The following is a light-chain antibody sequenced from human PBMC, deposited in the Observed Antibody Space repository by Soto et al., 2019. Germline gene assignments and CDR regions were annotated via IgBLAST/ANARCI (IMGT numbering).Light chain of an antibody. CDR1: QGISSY. J-gene: IGKJ4*01. CDR2: AAT. Sequence: IRLTQSPSSLSAAIGDRVSITCRASQGISSYLACYQQKPGKAPKLLIYAATTLQRWVPSRFSGPVSDTAFPLSLSLLRRQDFANFYCLQLNSYPPTFGGRTMVVL. CDR3: LQLNSYPPT. V-gene: IGKV1-9*01.